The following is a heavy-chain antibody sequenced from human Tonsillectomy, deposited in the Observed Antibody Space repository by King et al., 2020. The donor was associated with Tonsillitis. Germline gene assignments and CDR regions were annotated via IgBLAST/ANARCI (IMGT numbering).Heavy chain of an antibody. CDR2: ISSSSSYI. V-gene: IGHV3-21*01. D-gene: IGHD3-22*01. Sequence: EVQLVESGGGLVKPGGSLRLSCAASGFTFSSYSINWVRQAPGKGLEWVSSISSSSSYIYCADSVKGRFTISRDNAKYSLYLQMNSLRAEDTAIYYCARDFYDSKGRTGGMDVWGQGTTVTVSS. CDR1: GFTFSSYS. CDR3: ARDFYDSKGRTGGMDV. J-gene: IGHJ6*02.